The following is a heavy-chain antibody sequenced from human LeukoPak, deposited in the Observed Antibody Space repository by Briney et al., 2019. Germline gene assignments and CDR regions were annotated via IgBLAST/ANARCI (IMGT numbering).Heavy chain of an antibody. D-gene: IGHD3-10*01. CDR1: GGSFSGYY. Sequence: SETPSLTCAVYGGSFSGYYWSWIRQPPGKGLEWIGEINHSGSTNYNPSLKSRVTISVDTSKNQFSLKLSSVTAADTAVYYCARRIGESNWFDPWGQGTLVTVSS. J-gene: IGHJ5*02. V-gene: IGHV4-34*01. CDR3: ARRIGESNWFDP. CDR2: INHSGST.